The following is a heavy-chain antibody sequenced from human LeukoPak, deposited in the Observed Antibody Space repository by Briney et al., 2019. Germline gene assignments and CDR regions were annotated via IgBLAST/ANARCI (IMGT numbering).Heavy chain of an antibody. Sequence: PGRSLRLSCAASGFTFSSYGMHWVRQAPGKGLEWVAVIPYDGSNKYYADSVKGRFTISRDNSKNTLYLQMNSLRAEDTAVYYCAAGGYSLYWGQGTMVTVSS. D-gene: IGHD5-18*01. V-gene: IGHV3-30*03. J-gene: IGHJ4*02. CDR1: GFTFSSYG. CDR2: IPYDGSNK. CDR3: AAGGYSLY.